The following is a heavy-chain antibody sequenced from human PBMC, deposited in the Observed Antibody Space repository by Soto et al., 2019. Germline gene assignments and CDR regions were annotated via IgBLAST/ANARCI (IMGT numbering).Heavy chain of an antibody. V-gene: IGHV3-23*01. Sequence: QPGGSLRLSCAASGFTFSSYAMSWVRQAPGKGLEWVSAISGSGGSTYYADSVKGRFTISRDNSKNTLYLQMNSLRAEDTAVYYCAKSPPGEFLEWLYPPSSFDYWGQGTLVTVSS. D-gene: IGHD3-3*01. CDR3: AKSPPGEFLEWLYPPSSFDY. CDR2: ISGSGGST. CDR1: GFTFSSYA. J-gene: IGHJ4*02.